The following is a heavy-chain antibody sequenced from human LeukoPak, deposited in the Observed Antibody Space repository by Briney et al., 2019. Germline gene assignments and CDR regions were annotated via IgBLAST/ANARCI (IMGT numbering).Heavy chain of an antibody. CDR3: AQAGCVLSTDAVR. J-gene: IGHJ4*02. V-gene: IGHV3-23*01. D-gene: IGHD3-9*01. Sequence: GCLRLPCAASGLSSSSFAISWVRQGPARGLEWVSSIRGNGDTFYADSVKGRFTLFRDSATTTVYFQLNNRRVEDTAIYYSAQAGCVLSTDAVRWGERTRVSVSS. CDR1: GLSSSSFA. CDR2: IRGNGDT.